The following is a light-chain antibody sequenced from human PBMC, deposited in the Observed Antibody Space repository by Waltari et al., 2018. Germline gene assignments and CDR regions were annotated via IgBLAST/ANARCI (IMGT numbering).Light chain of an antibody. J-gene: IGLJ3*02. CDR3: SSQSSDNVVL. Sequence: QSALTQPASVSGSPGQSLTISCTGTSSDVGRYNSVSWYQDHPGQGPKVIIYDVSDRPSGVSARFSGSKSGNTASLTISGLQAEDEADYYCSSQSSDNVVLFGGGTKVTVL. CDR1: SSDVGRYNS. CDR2: DVS. V-gene: IGLV2-14*03.